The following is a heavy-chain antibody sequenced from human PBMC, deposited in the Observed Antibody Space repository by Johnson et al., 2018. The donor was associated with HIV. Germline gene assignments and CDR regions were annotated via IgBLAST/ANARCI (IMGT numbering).Heavy chain of an antibody. J-gene: IGHJ3*02. CDR2: IKQDGSEK. V-gene: IGHV3-7*01. CDR1: GFIFSSYW. Sequence: MLLVESGGGVVQPGTSLRLSCAASGFIFSSYWMSWVRQAPGRGLEWVANIKQDGSEKYYVDSVKGRFSISRDNAKNSLFLQMNSLRAEDTAVYYCARDGAIPPGQYCSGGSCHGGDAFDIWGQGTMVTVSS. CDR3: ARDGAIPPGQYCSGGSCHGGDAFDI. D-gene: IGHD2-15*01.